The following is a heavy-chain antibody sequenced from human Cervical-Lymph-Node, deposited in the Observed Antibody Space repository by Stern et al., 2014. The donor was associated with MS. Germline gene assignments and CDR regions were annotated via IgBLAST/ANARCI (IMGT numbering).Heavy chain of an antibody. D-gene: IGHD2-15*01. J-gene: IGHJ4*02. CDR1: GFTFSSYG. V-gene: IGHV3-33*01. CDR2: IWYDGSNK. CDR3: ARDRHDLGYCSGGSCYLPDY. Sequence: VQLEESGGGVVQPGRSLRLSCAASGFTFSSYGMHWVRQAPGKGLEWVAVIWYDGSNKYYADSVNGRFTISRDNSKNTLYLQMNSLRAEDTAVYYCARDRHDLGYCSGGSCYLPDYWGQGTLVTVSS.